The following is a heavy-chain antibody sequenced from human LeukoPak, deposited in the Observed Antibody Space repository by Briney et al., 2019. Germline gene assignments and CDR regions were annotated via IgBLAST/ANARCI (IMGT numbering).Heavy chain of an antibody. CDR2: IYSGGST. J-gene: IGHJ3*02. V-gene: IGHV4-30-2*03. Sequence: SQTLSLTCTVSGGSISSGVYYWSWIRQSPGKGLEWIGNIYSGGSTYYTPSLKSRVTISVDTSKNQFSLKLSSVTAADTAIYFCARHSRSGSGGYENAFDIWGQGTMVTVSS. CDR1: GGSISSGVYY. CDR3: ARHSRSGSGGYENAFDI. D-gene: IGHD5-12*01.